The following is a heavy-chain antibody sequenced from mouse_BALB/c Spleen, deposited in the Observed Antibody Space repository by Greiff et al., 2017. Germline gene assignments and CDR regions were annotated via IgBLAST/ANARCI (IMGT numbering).Heavy chain of an antibody. CDR3: ARGTIGPWFAY. CDR1: GYSITSDYA. Sequence: DVKLVESGPGLVKPSQSLSLTCTVTGYSITSDYAWNWIRQFPGNKLEWMGYISYSGSTSYNPSLKSRISITRDTSKNQFFLQLNSVTTEDTATYYCARGTIGPWFAYWGQGTLVTVSA. J-gene: IGHJ3*01. V-gene: IGHV3-2*02. D-gene: IGHD2-14*01. CDR2: ISYSGST.